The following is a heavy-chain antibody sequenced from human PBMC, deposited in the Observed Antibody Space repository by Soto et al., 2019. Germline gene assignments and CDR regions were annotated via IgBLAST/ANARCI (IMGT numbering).Heavy chain of an antibody. D-gene: IGHD6-13*01. J-gene: IGHJ4*02. CDR2: IYTSGST. Sequence: PSETLSLTCTGSGGAISSYYWSLIRQPAGKGLEWIGRIYTSGSTNYNPSLKSRVTMSVDTSKNQFSLKLSSVTAADTAVYYCARARRIAAAMAYFDYWGQGTLLTVSS. CDR1: GGAISSYY. V-gene: IGHV4-4*07. CDR3: ARARRIAAAMAYFDY.